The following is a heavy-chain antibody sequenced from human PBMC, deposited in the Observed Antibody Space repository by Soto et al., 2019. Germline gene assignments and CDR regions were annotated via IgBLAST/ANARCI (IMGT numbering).Heavy chain of an antibody. V-gene: IGHV4-31*03. CDR2: IYYSGST. J-gene: IGHJ4*02. CDR3: ARSPYNWSGYYALDY. Sequence: PSETLSLTCTVSGGSISSGGYYWSWIRQHPGKGLEWIGYIYYSGSTYYNPSLKSRVTISVDTSKNQFSLKLSSVTAADTAVYYCARSPYNWSGYYALDYWGQGTLVTVSS. CDR1: GGSISSGGYY. D-gene: IGHD3-3*01.